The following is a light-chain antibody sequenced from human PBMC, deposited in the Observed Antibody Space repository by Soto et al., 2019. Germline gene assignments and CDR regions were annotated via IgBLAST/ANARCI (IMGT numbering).Light chain of an antibody. Sequence: QSVLTQPPSASGTPGQRVTISCSGSSSNIGSNYVYWYQQLPGTAPKLLIYRNNQRPSGVPDRFSGSKSGTSASLAISGLRSEDEADYDCAAWDDSLSACYVFGTGTKLTVL. V-gene: IGLV1-47*01. CDR2: RNN. CDR3: AAWDDSLSACYV. CDR1: SSNIGSNY. J-gene: IGLJ1*01.